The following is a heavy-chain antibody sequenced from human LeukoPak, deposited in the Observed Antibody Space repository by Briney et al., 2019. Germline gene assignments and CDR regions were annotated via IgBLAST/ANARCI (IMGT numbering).Heavy chain of an antibody. CDR2: IYRSGTT. CDR3: ARRQVGLRRDLWFDP. Sequence: SGTLSLTCAVSGGSISSTNWWSWVRQPPGKGLEWIGEIYRSGTTNYKPSLKSRVTISLDKSRNHFSLKLTSVTAADSAVYYCARRQVGLRRDLWFDPWGQGILVTVSS. CDR1: GGSISSTNW. V-gene: IGHV4-4*02. D-gene: IGHD2-15*01. J-gene: IGHJ5*02.